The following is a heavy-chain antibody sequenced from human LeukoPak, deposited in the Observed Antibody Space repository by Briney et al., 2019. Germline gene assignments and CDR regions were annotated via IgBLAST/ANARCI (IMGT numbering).Heavy chain of an antibody. Sequence: GGSLRLSCAASGFTFSSYAMHCVRQAPGKGLEWVAVISYDGSNKYYADSVKGRFTISRDKSKNTLYLQMNSLRADDTAVYYCAKERCSGGSCSTTPDYWGQGTLVTVSS. CDR2: ISYDGSNK. D-gene: IGHD2-15*01. CDR1: GFTFSSYA. CDR3: AKERCSGGSCSTTPDY. J-gene: IGHJ4*02. V-gene: IGHV3-30*04.